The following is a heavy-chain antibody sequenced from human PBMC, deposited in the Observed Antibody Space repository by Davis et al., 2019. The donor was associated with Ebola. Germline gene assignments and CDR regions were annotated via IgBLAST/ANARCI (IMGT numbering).Heavy chain of an antibody. D-gene: IGHD6-13*01. V-gene: IGHV1-2*02. Sequence: ASVKVSCKASGYTFTGYYMHWVRQAPGQGLEWMGWINPHGGATKYAQRFQDRVNMTRDMSISTAYMDLSRLKSDDTAVYYCARGRSSSRWAFDMWGQGTMVTVSS. CDR3: ARGRSSSRWAFDM. J-gene: IGHJ3*02. CDR2: INPHGGAT. CDR1: GYTFTGYY.